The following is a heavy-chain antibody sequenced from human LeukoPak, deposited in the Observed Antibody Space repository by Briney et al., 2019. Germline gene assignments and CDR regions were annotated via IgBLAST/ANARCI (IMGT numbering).Heavy chain of an antibody. D-gene: IGHD5-12*01. Sequence: SEALSLTCSVSGGSISSGGYYWSWIRQHPGKGLEWTGYIYYSGSTYYNPSLKSRVTISVDTSKNQFSLKLSSVTAADTAVYYCAKDPRSKVVATYADYWGQGTLVTVSS. CDR1: GGSISSGGYY. CDR3: AKDPRSKVVATYADY. V-gene: IGHV4-31*03. J-gene: IGHJ4*02. CDR2: IYYSGST.